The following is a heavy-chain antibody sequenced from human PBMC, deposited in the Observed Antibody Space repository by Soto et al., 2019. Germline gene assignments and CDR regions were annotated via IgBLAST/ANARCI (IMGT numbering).Heavy chain of an antibody. D-gene: IGHD2-15*01. CDR3: AKDVEVYSIYYYYGMDV. CDR1: GFTFSSYG. Sequence: QVQLVESGGGVVQPGRSLRLSCAASGFTFSSYGMHWVRQAPGKGLEWVAVISYDGSNKYYADSVKSRFTISRDNSKNTLYLQMNSLRAEDTAVYYCAKDVEVYSIYYYYGMDVWGQGTTVTVSS. CDR2: ISYDGSNK. J-gene: IGHJ6*02. V-gene: IGHV3-30*18.